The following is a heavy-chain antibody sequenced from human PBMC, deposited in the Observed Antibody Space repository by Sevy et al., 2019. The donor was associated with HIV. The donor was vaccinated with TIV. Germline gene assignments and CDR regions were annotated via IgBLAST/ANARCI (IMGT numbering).Heavy chain of an antibody. CDR1: GFTFSSYW. J-gene: IGHJ3*02. D-gene: IGHD3-22*01. Sequence: GGSLRLSCAASGFTFSSYWMSWVRQAPGKGLEWVANIKQDGSEKYYVDSMKGRFTISRDNAKNSLYLQMNSLRAEDTAVYYCARDRAEAYYYDSSGYRDAFDIWGQGTMVTVSS. CDR3: ARDRAEAYYYDSSGYRDAFDI. CDR2: IKQDGSEK. V-gene: IGHV3-7*01.